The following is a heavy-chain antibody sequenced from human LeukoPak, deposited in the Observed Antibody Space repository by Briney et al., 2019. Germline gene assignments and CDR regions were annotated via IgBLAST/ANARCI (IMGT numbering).Heavy chain of an antibody. CDR3: ARAQGYYDSSGYYY. J-gene: IGHJ4*02. CDR1: GYTFTSYG. Sequence: ASVKVSCKASGYTFTSYGIGWVRQAPGQGLEWMGWISAYNGNTNYAQKLQGRVTMTTDTSTSTAYMELRSLRSDDTAVYYCARAQGYYDSSGYYYWGQGTLVTVSS. CDR2: ISAYNGNT. D-gene: IGHD3-22*01. V-gene: IGHV1-18*01.